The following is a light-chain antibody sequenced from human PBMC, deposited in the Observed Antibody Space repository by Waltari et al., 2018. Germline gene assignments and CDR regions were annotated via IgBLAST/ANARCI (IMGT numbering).Light chain of an antibody. CDR2: DVT. CDR3: CSYAGADSLL. J-gene: IGLJ3*02. Sequence: QSALTQPPSASGSLGQSVTISCPGTNNDVGAYQYVSWYQQYTGKAPKLLLYDVTKRPSGVSDRFSGSKSGRTASLTVSGLQPEDEAIYSCCSYAGADSLLFGGGTKLTVL. CDR1: NNDVGAYQY. V-gene: IGLV2-8*01.